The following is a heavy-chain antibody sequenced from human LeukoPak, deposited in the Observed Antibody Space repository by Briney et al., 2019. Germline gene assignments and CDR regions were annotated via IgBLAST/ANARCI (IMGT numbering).Heavy chain of an antibody. V-gene: IGHV3-74*01. D-gene: IGHD3-16*02. CDR2: INSDGSST. J-gene: IGHJ4*02. CDR3: ARDYDYVWGSYRYLFDY. Sequence: GGSLRLSCAASGFTFSSYWMHWVRQAPGKGLVWVSRINSDGSSTSYADSVKGRFTISRDNAKNTLYLQMNSLRAEDTAVYYCARDYDYVWGSYRYLFDYWGQGTLVTVSS. CDR1: GFTFSSYW.